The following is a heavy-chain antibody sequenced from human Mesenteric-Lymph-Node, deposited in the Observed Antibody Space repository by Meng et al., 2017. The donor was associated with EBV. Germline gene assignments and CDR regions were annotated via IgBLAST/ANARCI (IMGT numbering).Heavy chain of an antibody. CDR1: GGSISSNNW. Sequence: QVRRTESGPGLGKPSGTLSLMCAVSGGSISSNNWWTWVRQPPGKGLEWIAEIYHSGTSNYIPSLKSRLTVSVDKSKNQFSLKLTSVTAADTAVYYCARVGAALSQWGQGTLVTVSS. D-gene: IGHD3-16*01. J-gene: IGHJ4*02. CDR2: IYHSGTS. V-gene: IGHV4-4*02. CDR3: ARVGAALSQ.